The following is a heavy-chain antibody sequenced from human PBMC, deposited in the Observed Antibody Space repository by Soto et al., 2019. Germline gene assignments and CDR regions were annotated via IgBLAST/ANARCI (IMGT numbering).Heavy chain of an antibody. CDR1: GYTFSSYG. D-gene: IGHD3-10*01. V-gene: IGHV1-18*01. Sequence: QAQLVQSGAEVKKPGASVKVSCKASGYTFSSYGITWVRQAPGQGLEWMAWISGYNGNTNYAQNLQGRGTMTTDTSTNTAYMELRSLRSDDTAVYYCAMDDFVVRGVYYYHGMDVWCQGTTVTVSS. J-gene: IGHJ6*02. CDR2: ISGYNGNT. CDR3: AMDDFVVRGVYYYHGMDV.